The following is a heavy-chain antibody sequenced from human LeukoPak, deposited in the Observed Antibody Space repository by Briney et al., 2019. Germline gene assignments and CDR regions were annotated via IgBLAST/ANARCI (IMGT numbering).Heavy chain of an antibody. CDR3: ARDRPNFYGSDGHYYRRDGDY. D-gene: IGHD3-10*01. J-gene: IGHJ4*02. Sequence: PGGSLRLSCAASGFTFCIYAISCVRQAPGRGLQWGSSITSRGESTWYVDSVKGRFTIPRDNSENTLYLQMHSLRAEDTAVYYCARDRPNFYGSDGHYYRRDGDYWGRGTLVSVSS. V-gene: IGHV3-23*01. CDR1: GFTFCIYA. CDR2: ITSRGEST.